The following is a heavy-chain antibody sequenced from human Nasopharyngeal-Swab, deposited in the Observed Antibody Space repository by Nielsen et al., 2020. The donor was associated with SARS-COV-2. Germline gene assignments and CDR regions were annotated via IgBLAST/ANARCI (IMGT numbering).Heavy chain of an antibody. D-gene: IGHD3-3*01. J-gene: IGHJ4*02. CDR2: ISTSGRST. V-gene: IGHV3-11*01. Sequence: GESLKISCAASGFTFSDYYMAWIRQAPGKGLEWVSYISTSGRSTDSADSVKGRFTISRDNANNLLFLQMNSLTPEDTAVYYCATSTGSTFGDFDYWGQGTLVTVSS. CDR3: ATSTGSTFGDFDY. CDR1: GFTFSDYY.